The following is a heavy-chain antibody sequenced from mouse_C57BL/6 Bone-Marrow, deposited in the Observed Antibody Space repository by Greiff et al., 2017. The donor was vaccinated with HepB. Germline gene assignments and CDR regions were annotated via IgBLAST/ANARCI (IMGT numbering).Heavy chain of an antibody. CDR1: GFTFSDAW. CDR2: IRNKANNHAT. D-gene: IGHD1-1*01. J-gene: IGHJ1*03. V-gene: IGHV6-6*01. CDR3: TRGGSSSHWYFDV. Sequence: EVKLVESGGGLVQPGGSMKLSCAASGFTFSDAWMDWVRQSPEKGLEWVAEIRNKANNHATYYAESVKGRFTISRDDSKSSVYLQMNSLRAEDTGIYYCTRGGSSSHWYFDVWGTGTTVTVSS.